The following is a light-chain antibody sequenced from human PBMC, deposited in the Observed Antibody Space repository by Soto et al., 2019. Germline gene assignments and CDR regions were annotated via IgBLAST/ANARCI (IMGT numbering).Light chain of an antibody. CDR3: NSLRVNHLYV. Sequence: QSALTPPASVSGSPGQTITISCTGTSSDVGRYNTVSWYQHHPGKAPKLIIYEVTHRPAGISDRFSASKSGNTASLTISGIQAEDEADYYCNSLRVNHLYVFGSGTKLTVL. CDR1: SSDVGRYNT. CDR2: EVT. J-gene: IGLJ1*01. V-gene: IGLV2-14*01.